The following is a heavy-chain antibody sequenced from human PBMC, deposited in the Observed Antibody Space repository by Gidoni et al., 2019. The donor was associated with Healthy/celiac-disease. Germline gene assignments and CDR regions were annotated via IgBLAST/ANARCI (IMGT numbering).Heavy chain of an antibody. CDR1: GFTFSSYS. J-gene: IGHJ4*02. CDR3: AREGRSGWKKVDY. D-gene: IGHD6-19*01. V-gene: IGHV3-48*02. Sequence: AASGFTFSSYSMNWVRQAPGKGLEWVSYISSSSSTIYYADSVKGRFTISRDNAKNSLYLQMNSLRDEDTAVYYCAREGRSGWKKVDYWGQGTLVTVSS. CDR2: ISSSSSTI.